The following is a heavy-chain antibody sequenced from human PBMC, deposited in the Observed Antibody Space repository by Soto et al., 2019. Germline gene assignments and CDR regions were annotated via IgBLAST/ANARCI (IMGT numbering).Heavy chain of an antibody. CDR2: IYSGGYT. Sequence: EVQLVESGGGLIQPGGSLRLSCAVSGFTVSNNYMSWVRQAPGKGLEGVSVIYSGGYTAYGDSVKGRFTISRDNSKNTLYLQRNTRAPAGRAVYYCGSRPGGGGYWGQGTLVTVSS. V-gene: IGHV3-53*01. CDR1: GFTVSNNY. D-gene: IGHD3-10*01. CDR3: GSRPGGGGY. J-gene: IGHJ4*02.